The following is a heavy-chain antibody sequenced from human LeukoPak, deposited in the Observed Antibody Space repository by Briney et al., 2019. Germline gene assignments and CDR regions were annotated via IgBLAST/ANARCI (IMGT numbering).Heavy chain of an antibody. CDR1: GYTFTSYG. V-gene: IGHV1-18*01. D-gene: IGHD3-9*01. J-gene: IGHJ4*02. Sequence: AASVKVSCKASGYTFTSYGISWVRQAPGQGLEWMGWISAYNGNTNYAQKLQGRVTMTTDTSTSTAYMELRSLRSDDTAVYYCARAMYYDILTGYHHFDYWGQGTLVTVSS. CDR2: ISAYNGNT. CDR3: ARAMYYDILTGYHHFDY.